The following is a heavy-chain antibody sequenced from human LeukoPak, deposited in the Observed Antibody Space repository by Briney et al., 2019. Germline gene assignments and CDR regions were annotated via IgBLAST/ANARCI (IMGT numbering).Heavy chain of an antibody. V-gene: IGHV1-69*13. D-gene: IGHD1-7*01. J-gene: IGHJ3*02. CDR2: IIPIFGTA. CDR3: ARGDPRLELRLLVWDHYPDAFDI. Sequence: GASVKVSCKASGYTFTSYGISWVRQAPGQGLEWMGGIIPIFGTANYAQKFQGRVTITADESTSTAYMELSSLRSEDTAVYYCARGDPRLELRLLVWDHYPDAFDIWGQGTMVTVSS. CDR1: GYTFTSYG.